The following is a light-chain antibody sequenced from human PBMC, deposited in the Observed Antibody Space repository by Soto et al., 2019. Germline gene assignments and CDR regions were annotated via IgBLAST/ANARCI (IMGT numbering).Light chain of an antibody. CDR2: GAS. CDR1: QSVSSSY. CDR3: QQYGSSPRT. Sequence: EIVLTQSPGTLSLSPGERATLSCRASQSVSSSYLAWYQQKPGQAPRLLIYGASSRATGIPDRFSGSGSGTDFTLTISRLEPEEFAVYYCQQYGSSPRTFGQGPKVEI. J-gene: IGKJ1*01. V-gene: IGKV3-20*01.